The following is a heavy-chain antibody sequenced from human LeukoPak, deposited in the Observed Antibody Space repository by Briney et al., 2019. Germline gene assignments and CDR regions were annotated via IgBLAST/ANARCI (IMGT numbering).Heavy chain of an antibody. CDR1: GFTFSSYG. V-gene: IGHV3-33*01. J-gene: IGHJ4*02. D-gene: IGHD1-20*01. CDR3: LRDLNWSVDQ. Sequence: PGGSLRLSCAASGFTFSSYGMHWVRQAPGKGLEWVAVIWVNGINKYYVDSVRGRFTISRDNSKNTLYLEMNSLRAEDTAVYYCLRDLNWSVDQWGQGTLVTVSS. CDR2: IWVNGINK.